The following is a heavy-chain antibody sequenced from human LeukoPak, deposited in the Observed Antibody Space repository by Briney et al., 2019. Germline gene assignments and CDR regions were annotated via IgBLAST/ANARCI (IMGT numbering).Heavy chain of an antibody. J-gene: IGHJ6*04. CDR3: ARDLGYCSSTSCNHYYYGMDV. Sequence: SVKVSCKASGGTFSSYAISWVRQAPGQGLEGMGGIIPIFGTANYAQKFQGRVTITADESTSTAYMELSSLRSEDTAVYYCARDLGYCSSTSCNHYYYGMDVWGKGTTVTVSS. V-gene: IGHV1-69*13. D-gene: IGHD2-2*01. CDR2: IIPIFGTA. CDR1: GGTFSSYA.